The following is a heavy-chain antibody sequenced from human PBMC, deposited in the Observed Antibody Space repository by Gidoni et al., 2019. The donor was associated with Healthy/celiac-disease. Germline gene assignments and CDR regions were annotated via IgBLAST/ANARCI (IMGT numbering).Heavy chain of an antibody. V-gene: IGHV3-53*04. CDR1: GFTVSSNY. CDR3: ASYYYDSSGRPGGAFDI. CDR2: IYAGGTT. J-gene: IGHJ3*02. D-gene: IGHD3-22*01. Sequence: EVQLVESGGGLVQPGGSLRLSCAASGFTVSSNYMSWVRQAPGKGLEWVSVIYAGGTTNYADSVKGRLTISRHNSKNTLYLQMNSLRPEDTAVYYCASYYYDSSGRPGGAFDIWGQGTMVTVSS.